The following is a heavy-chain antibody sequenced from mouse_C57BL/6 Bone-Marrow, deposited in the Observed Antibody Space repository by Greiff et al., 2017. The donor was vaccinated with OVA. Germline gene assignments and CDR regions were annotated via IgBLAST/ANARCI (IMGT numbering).Heavy chain of an antibody. J-gene: IGHJ4*01. CDR2: IYPRSGNT. CDR1: GYTFTSYG. V-gene: IGHV1-81*01. CDR3: ARGYGYLYAMDY. D-gene: IGHD2-2*01. Sequence: LVESGAELARPGASVKLSCKASGYTFTSYGISWVKQRTGQGLEWIGEIYPRSGNTYYNEKFKGKATLTADKSSSTAYMELRSLTSEDSAVYFCARGYGYLYAMDYWGQGTSVTVSS.